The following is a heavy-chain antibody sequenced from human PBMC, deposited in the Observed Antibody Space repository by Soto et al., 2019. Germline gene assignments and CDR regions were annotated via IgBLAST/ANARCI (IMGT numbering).Heavy chain of an antibody. CDR3: ASRTSGWYFDY. Sequence: GGSLRLSCAASGFTFSSDWMHWVRQVPGKGLVWVSRINTDGSDTSYADSVKGRFTISRDNAKNTLYLQMNSLRAEDTAVYYCASRTSGWYFDYWGQGTLVTVSS. CDR2: INTDGSDT. V-gene: IGHV3-74*01. CDR1: GFTFSSDW. D-gene: IGHD6-19*01. J-gene: IGHJ4*02.